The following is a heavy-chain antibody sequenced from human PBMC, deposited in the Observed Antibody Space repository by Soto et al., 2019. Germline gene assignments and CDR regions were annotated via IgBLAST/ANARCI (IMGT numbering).Heavy chain of an antibody. CDR3: AKAPTYCSSTSCRSYYYYGMDV. CDR1: GFTFSSYA. D-gene: IGHD2-2*01. Sequence: PVGSLRLSCAASGFTFSSYAMSWVRQAPGKGLEWVSAISGSGGSTYYADSVKGRFTISRDNSKNTLYLQMNSLRAEDTAVYYCAKAPTYCSSTSCRSYYYYGMDVWGQGTTVTVSS. CDR2: ISGSGGST. J-gene: IGHJ6*02. V-gene: IGHV3-23*01.